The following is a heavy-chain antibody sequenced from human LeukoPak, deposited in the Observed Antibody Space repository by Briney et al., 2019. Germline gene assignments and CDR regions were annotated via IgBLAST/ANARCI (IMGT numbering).Heavy chain of an antibody. J-gene: IGHJ5*02. CDR1: GRSLSSYY. V-gene: IGHV4-4*07. Sequence: SETLSLTCTVSGRSLSSYYWRWLRQPAGKGLEWIGRIYTCGSTNYNPSLKSRVTMSVDTSKNQFSLSLTSVTAADTAIYYCARHMIERSLGGVPDWFDPWGQGILVTVSS. CDR3: ARHMIERSLGGVPDWFDP. D-gene: IGHD3-22*01. CDR2: IYTCGST.